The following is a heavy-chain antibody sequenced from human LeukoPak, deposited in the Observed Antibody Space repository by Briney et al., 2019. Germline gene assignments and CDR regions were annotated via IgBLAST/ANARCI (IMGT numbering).Heavy chain of an antibody. Sequence: PGGSLRLSCAASGFTFSIYAMSWVRQAPGKGLEWVANIRPDGSEKYYVDSVKGRLTISRDNAKNSLYLQMNSLRAEDTAVYYCARDKGITMVRGVPSPPHIDYWGQGTLVTVSS. CDR2: IRPDGSEK. V-gene: IGHV3-7*01. J-gene: IGHJ4*02. D-gene: IGHD3-10*01. CDR3: ARDKGITMVRGVPSPPHIDY. CDR1: GFTFSIYA.